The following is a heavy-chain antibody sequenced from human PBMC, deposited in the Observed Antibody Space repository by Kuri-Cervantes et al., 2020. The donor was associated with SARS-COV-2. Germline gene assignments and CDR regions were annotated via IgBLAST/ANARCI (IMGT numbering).Heavy chain of an antibody. D-gene: IGHD2/OR15-2a*01. CDR3: ARGLNIAQPVDFDY. Sequence: GGSLRLSCSASGFTFSNYAMHWVREAPGGGLEYVSAISSNGGGTYYADSVKGRFTISRDNSKNTLYLQMNSLRAEDTAVYYCARGLNIAQPVDFDYWGQGTLVTVSS. CDR2: ISSNGGGT. J-gene: IGHJ4*02. V-gene: IGHV3-64*04. CDR1: GFTFSNYA.